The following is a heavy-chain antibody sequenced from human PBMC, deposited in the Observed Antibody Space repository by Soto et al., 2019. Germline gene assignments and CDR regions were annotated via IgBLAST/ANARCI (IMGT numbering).Heavy chain of an antibody. CDR3: ARRRMAAAGTSWFDP. J-gene: IGHJ5*02. V-gene: IGHV4-34*01. CDR1: GGPFSGYY. Sequence: SEALSLTCAVYGGPFSGYYWSWIRQPPGKGLEWIGEINHSGSTNYNPSLKSRVSISVDTSKNQFSLKLTSVTAADTAVYYCARRRMAAAGTSWFDPWGQGTLVTVLL. D-gene: IGHD6-13*01. CDR2: INHSGST.